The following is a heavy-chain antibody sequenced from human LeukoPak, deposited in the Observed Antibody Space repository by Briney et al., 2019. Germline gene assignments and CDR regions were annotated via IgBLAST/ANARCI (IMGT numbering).Heavy chain of an antibody. CDR3: ARGTMISWFDP. J-gene: IGHJ5*02. CDR1: GGSISSYY. D-gene: IGHD3-22*01. CDR2: IYYSGST. V-gene: IGHV4-59*01. Sequence: PSETLSLTCTVSGGSISSYYWSRIRQPPGKGLEWIGYIYYSGSTNYNPSLKSRVTISVDTSKNQFSLKPSSVTAADTAVYYCARGTMISWFDPWGQGTLVTVSS.